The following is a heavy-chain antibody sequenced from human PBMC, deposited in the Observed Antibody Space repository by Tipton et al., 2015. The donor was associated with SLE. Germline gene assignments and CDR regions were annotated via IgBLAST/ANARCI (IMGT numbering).Heavy chain of an antibody. CDR2: IYYSGGT. J-gene: IGHJ4*02. V-gene: IGHV4-39*07. Sequence: TLSLTCSVSVASLSSSGYYWGWIRQPPGKGLEWIGGIYYSGGTYYKPSLQSRVTISVDTSKNHFSLKLSSVTAADTAVYYCAGRAAAVTGVIARYFDYWGQGTLVTVSS. CDR3: AGRAAAVTGVIARYFDY. CDR1: VASLSSSGYY. D-gene: IGHD6-13*01.